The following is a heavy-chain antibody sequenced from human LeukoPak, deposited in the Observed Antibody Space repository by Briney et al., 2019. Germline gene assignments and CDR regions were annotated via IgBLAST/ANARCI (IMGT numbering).Heavy chain of an antibody. D-gene: IGHD1-26*01. V-gene: IGHV3-74*01. CDR2: INSDGSNT. CDR3: AARGSYRQIDY. Sequence: GGSLRLSCAASGFTFSSSWMHWVRQAPGKGLVWVSHINSDGSNTKYADSVKGRFTISRDNAKNTLSLQMNSLRAEDTAVYYCAARGSYRQIDYWGQGTLVTVSS. J-gene: IGHJ4*02. CDR1: GFTFSSSW.